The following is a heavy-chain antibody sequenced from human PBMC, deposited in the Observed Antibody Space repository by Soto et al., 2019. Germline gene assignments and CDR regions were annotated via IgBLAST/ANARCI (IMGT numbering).Heavy chain of an antibody. D-gene: IGHD3-16*01. CDR3: VKGGWLDF. V-gene: IGHV3-23*01. CDR2: ISDDGSRT. J-gene: IGHJ5*01. Sequence: EVQLLESGGGLVQPGGSLRLSCAASGFSFSTFEMSWVRQAPGRGLEWVSFISDDGSRTYYADAVKGRFTISRDNSKLTLYLQMNSLTAEDTAVYACVKGGWLDFWGQGTLVTVSS. CDR1: GFSFSTFE.